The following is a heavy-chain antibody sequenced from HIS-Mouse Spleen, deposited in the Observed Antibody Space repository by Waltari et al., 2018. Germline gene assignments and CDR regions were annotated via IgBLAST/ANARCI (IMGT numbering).Heavy chain of an antibody. D-gene: IGHD1-26*01. CDR3: ARMGPASGSYGDY. V-gene: IGHV4-34*01. J-gene: IGHJ4*02. CDR2: INHSGST. Sequence: QVQLQQWGAGLLKPSETLSLTCAVYGGSFSGHYWSWLRQPPGKGLEWIGEINHSGSTNYNPSLKSRVTISVDTSKNQFSLKLSSVTAADTAVYYCARMGPASGSYGDYWGQGTLVTVSS. CDR1: GGSFSGHY.